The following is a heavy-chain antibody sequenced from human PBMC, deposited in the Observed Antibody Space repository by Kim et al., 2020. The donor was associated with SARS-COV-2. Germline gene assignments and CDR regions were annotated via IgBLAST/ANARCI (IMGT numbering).Heavy chain of an antibody. V-gene: IGHV3-23*03. D-gene: IGHD3-3*01. CDR2: IYSGGSST. CDR1: GFTFSSYA. Sequence: GGSLRLSCAASGFTFSSYAMSWVRQAPGKGLEWVSVIYSGGSSTYYADSVKGRFTISRDNSKNTLYLQMNSLRAEDTAVYYCAKGGPCWSGYLCRFYPPDKYYYYYGMDVWGQGTTVTVSS. CDR3: AKGGPCWSGYLCRFYPPDKYYYYYGMDV. J-gene: IGHJ6*02.